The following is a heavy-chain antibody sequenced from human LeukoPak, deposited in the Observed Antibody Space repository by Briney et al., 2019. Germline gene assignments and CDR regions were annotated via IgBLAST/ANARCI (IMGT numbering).Heavy chain of an antibody. J-gene: IGHJ5*02. Sequence: PSGTLSLTCTVSGGSISNFYWSWIRQPPGKGLEWIGYIYYSGNSNYNPSLKSRVTISVDTSKNQFSLKLSSVTAADTAVYYCARHIGFCSSTTCQARFDPWGQGTLVTVSS. CDR2: IYYSGNS. V-gene: IGHV4-59*08. CDR1: GGSISNFY. CDR3: ARHIGFCSSTTCQARFDP. D-gene: IGHD2-2*01.